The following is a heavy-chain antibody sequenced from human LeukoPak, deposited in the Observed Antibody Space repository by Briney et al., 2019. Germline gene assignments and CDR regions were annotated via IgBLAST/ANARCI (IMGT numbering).Heavy chain of an antibody. CDR3: ARVSSRMDAFDI. Sequence: PGGSLRLSCAASGFTFSSYDMHWVRQATGKGLEWVSAIGTAGDTYYPGSVKGRFTISRENAKTSLYLQMNSLRAGDTAVYYCARVSSRMDAFDIWGQGTMVTVSS. CDR1: GFTFSSYD. D-gene: IGHD6-13*01. V-gene: IGHV3-13*01. J-gene: IGHJ3*02. CDR2: IGTAGDT.